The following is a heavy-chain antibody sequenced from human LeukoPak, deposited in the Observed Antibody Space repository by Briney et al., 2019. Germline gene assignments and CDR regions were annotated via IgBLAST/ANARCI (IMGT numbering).Heavy chain of an antibody. Sequence: CAASGFTFSXYXXXXVXQAPGXXXXXXXXXSYDGSNKYYADSVKGRFTISRDNSKNTLYLQMNSLRAEDTAVYYCARWSQDSSGYSDAFDIWGQGTMVTVSS. D-gene: IGHD3-22*01. CDR3: ARWSQDSSGYSDAFDI. V-gene: IGHV3-30*07. CDR2: XSYDGSNK. CDR1: GFTFSXYX. J-gene: IGHJ3*02.